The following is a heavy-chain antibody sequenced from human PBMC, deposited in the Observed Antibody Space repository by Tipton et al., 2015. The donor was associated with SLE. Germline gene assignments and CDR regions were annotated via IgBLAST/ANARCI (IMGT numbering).Heavy chain of an antibody. CDR3: AAHAAGRGGSGY. V-gene: IGHV4-38-2*01. J-gene: IGHJ4*02. CDR1: GYSITYDHN. D-gene: IGHD2-15*01. Sequence: TLSLTCAVSGYSITYDHNWGWIRQPPGRGLELIGYIYYNGNTNYNPSLKSRVTISMDTSKKQFSLVLSSVTAADTAVYYCAAHAAGRGGSGYWGQGLLVTVSS. CDR2: IYYNGNT.